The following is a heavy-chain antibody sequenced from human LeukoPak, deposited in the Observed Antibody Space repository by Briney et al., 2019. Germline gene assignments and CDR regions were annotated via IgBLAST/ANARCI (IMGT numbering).Heavy chain of an antibody. CDR3: ARFYYDFWSGENYYYHYMDV. D-gene: IGHD3-3*01. CDR1: GYTFTNYA. CDR2: ISASNGNT. J-gene: IGHJ6*03. V-gene: IGHV1-18*01. Sequence: VASVTVSFKASGYTFTNYAIAWVRQAPGQGLEWMGWISASNGNTNYPQKLQGRVTMTTDTSTTTAYMELRSLRSDDTAVYYCARFYYDFWSGENYYYHYMDVWGKGTTVTVYS.